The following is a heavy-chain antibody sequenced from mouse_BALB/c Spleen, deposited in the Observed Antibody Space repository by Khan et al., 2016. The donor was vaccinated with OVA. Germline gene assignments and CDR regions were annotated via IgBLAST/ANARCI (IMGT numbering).Heavy chain of an antibody. D-gene: IGHD1-1*01. V-gene: IGHV5-6*01. CDR1: GFTFSTYG. CDR2: VSTGGCYT. CDR3: TSNAYYYDSEWFAY. J-gene: IGHJ3*01. Sequence: EVELVESGGDLVKPGGSLKLSCAASGFTFSTYGMSWVRQTPDKRLEWVATVSTGGCYTYYPDSVKGRFTISRDNAKNTLYLQMSGLKSEDTAMFSGTSNAYYYDSEWFAYWGQGTLVTVSA.